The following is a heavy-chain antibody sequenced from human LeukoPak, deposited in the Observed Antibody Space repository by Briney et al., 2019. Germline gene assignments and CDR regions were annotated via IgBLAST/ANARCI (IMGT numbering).Heavy chain of an antibody. CDR3: AKEESRHTDFDC. Sequence: GGSLRLSCAASGFTFRNYAMTWVRQAPGKGLEWVSAILGGGDTTFYADSVKGRFTVSRDNSKNTLYLQMNSLKAEDTAVYYCAKEESRHTDFDCWGQGTLVTVSS. CDR2: ILGGGDTT. V-gene: IGHV3-23*01. D-gene: IGHD5-18*01. J-gene: IGHJ4*02. CDR1: GFTFRNYA.